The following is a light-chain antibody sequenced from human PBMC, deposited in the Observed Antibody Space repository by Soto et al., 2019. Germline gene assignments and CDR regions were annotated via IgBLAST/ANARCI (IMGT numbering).Light chain of an antibody. CDR3: QTWGTGIRV. CDR1: SGHSSYA. CDR2: LNSDGSH. Sequence: QLVLTQSPSASASLGASVKFTCTLSSGHSSYAIAWHQQQPEKGPRYLMKLNSDGSHSKGDGIPDRFSGSSSGAERYLTISSLQSEDEGDYYCQTWGTGIRVFGGGTQLTVL. V-gene: IGLV4-69*01. J-gene: IGLJ3*02.